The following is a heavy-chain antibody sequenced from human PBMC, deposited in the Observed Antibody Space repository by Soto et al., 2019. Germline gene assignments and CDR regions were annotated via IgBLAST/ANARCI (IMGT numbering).Heavy chain of an antibody. CDR2: ISYSGNT. V-gene: IGHV4-59*01. D-gene: IGHD2-8*01. Sequence: QVHLRESGPGLMKPSETLSLSCTVSGGSISNFYWSWIRQPPGKGLEWIGYISYSGNTNYNPSLKSRVSISVDTSKNQLSLNLTSVTAADTAVYYCARAPMVLSRSYFDSWGQGTPVTVSS. CDR1: GGSISNFY. J-gene: IGHJ4*02. CDR3: ARAPMVLSRSYFDS.